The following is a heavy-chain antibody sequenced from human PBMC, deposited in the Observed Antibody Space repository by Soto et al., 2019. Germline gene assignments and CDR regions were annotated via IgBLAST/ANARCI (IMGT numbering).Heavy chain of an antibody. CDR1: GFTFSSYS. CDR3: ARDRRIAGYNYFDY. V-gene: IGHV3-21*01. CDR2: ISSSSSYI. Sequence: GGSLRLSCAASGFTFSSYSMNWVRQAPGKGLEWVSSISSSSSYIYYADSVKGRFTISRDNAENSLYLQINSLRAEDTAVYYCARDRRIAGYNYFDYWGQGTLVTVSS. J-gene: IGHJ4*02. D-gene: IGHD5-12*01.